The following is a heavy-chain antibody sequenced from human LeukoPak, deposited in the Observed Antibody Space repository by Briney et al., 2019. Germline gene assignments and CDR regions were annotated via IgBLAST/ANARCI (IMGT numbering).Heavy chain of an antibody. CDR3: ARRYYDGGDY. V-gene: IGHV4-39*07. D-gene: IGHD3-22*01. J-gene: IGHJ4*02. CDR1: GGSISSSSYY. Sequence: SETLSLTCTVSGGSISSSSYYWGWIRQPPGKGLEWIGSIYYSGSTNYNPSLKSRVTISVDTSKNQFSLKLSSVTAADTAVYYCARRYYDGGDYWGQGTLVTVSS. CDR2: IYYSGST.